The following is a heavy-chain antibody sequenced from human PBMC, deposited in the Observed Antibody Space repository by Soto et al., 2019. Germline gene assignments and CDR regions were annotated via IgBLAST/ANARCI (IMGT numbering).Heavy chain of an antibody. J-gene: IGHJ6*02. CDR2: MNPNSGNT. CDR1: GYTFTSYG. D-gene: IGHD3-3*01. CDR3: ARGIGGFWSGLYGMDV. Sequence: ASVKVSCKASGYTFTSYGISWVRQAPGQGLEWMGWMNPNSGNTGYAQKFQGRVTMTRNTSISTAYMELSSLRSEDTAVYYCARGIGGFWSGLYGMDVWGQGTTVTVSS. V-gene: IGHV1-8*02.